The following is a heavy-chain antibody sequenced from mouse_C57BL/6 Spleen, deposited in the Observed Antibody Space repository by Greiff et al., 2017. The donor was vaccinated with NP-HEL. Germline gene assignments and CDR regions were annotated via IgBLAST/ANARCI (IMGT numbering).Heavy chain of an antibody. CDR2: ISSGSSTI. Sequence: EVMLVESGGGLVKPGGSLKLSCAASGFTFSDYGMHWVRQAPEKGLEWFAYISSGSSTIYYADTVKGRFTISRDNAKNTLFLQMTSLRSEDTAMYYCARQGSYGSSSAWFAYWGQGTLVTVSA. CDR3: ARQGSYGSSSAWFAY. D-gene: IGHD1-1*01. CDR1: GFTFSDYG. J-gene: IGHJ3*01. V-gene: IGHV5-17*01.